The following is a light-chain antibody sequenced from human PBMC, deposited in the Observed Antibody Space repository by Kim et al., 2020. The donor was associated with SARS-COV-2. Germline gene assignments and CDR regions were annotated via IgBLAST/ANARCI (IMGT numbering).Light chain of an antibody. CDR3: CSYAGSYTAYV. V-gene: IGLV2-11*01. Sequence: SVTISCTGTSSDVGGYNYVSWYQQHPGKAPKLMIYGVSRRPSGVPDRFSGSKSGNTASLTISGLQAEDEGDYYCCSYAGSYTAYVFGTGTKVTVL. J-gene: IGLJ1*01. CDR2: GVS. CDR1: SSDVGGYNY.